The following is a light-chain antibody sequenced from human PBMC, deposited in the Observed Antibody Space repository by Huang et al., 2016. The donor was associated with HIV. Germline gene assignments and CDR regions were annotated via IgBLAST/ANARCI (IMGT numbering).Light chain of an antibody. Sequence: DIQMTQSTSSLSAFVGVTVTITCRASQGISNSVAWYQQKPGKAPKLLLYSTSRLESGVPSRFRGGGSGTDYTLTINSLQPDDFATYYCQQYYTSPTFGQGSKVEIK. CDR3: QQYYTSPT. J-gene: IGKJ1*01. V-gene: IGKV1-NL1*01. CDR1: QGISNS. CDR2: STS.